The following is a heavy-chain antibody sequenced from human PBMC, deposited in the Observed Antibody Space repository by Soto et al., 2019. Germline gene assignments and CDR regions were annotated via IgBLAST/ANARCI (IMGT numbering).Heavy chain of an antibody. CDR3: ANRGLRTVVVVAATYDAFDI. Sequence: GGSLRLSCAASGFTFSSYAMSWVRQAPGKGLEWVSAISGSGGSTYYADSVKGRFTISRDNSKNTLYLQMNSLRAEDTAVYYCANRGLRTVVVVAATYDAFDIWGQGTMVTVSS. CDR2: ISGSGGST. J-gene: IGHJ3*02. CDR1: GFTFSSYA. D-gene: IGHD2-15*01. V-gene: IGHV3-23*01.